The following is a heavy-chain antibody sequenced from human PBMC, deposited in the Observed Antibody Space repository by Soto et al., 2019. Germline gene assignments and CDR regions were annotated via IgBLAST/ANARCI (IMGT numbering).Heavy chain of an antibody. V-gene: IGHV1-8*01. J-gene: IGHJ4*02. CDR3: ARGPVTGGSYYFDY. Sequence: ASVKVSCKASGYTFTSYDINWVRQATRQGLEWMGWMNPNSGNTGYAQKFQGRVTMTRNTSISTAYMELSSLRSEDTAVYYCARGPVTGGSYYFDYWGQGTLVTVSS. CDR1: GYTFTSYD. D-gene: IGHD4-17*01. CDR2: MNPNSGNT.